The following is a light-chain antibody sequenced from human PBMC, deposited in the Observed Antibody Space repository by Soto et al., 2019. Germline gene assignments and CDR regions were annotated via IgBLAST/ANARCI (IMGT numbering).Light chain of an antibody. Sequence: EIVLTQSPGTLSSSPGERATLSCRASQSVSSSYLAWYQQKPGQAPRLLIYGASSRATGIPDRFSGSGSGTDFTLTISRLEPEDFAVYYCQQYGSSVTFGPGTKVDIK. CDR2: GAS. J-gene: IGKJ3*01. CDR1: QSVSSSY. V-gene: IGKV3-20*01. CDR3: QQYGSSVT.